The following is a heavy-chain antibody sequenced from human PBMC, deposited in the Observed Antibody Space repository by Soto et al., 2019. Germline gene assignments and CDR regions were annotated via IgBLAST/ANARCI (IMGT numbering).Heavy chain of an antibody. Sequence: QITVKESGLTLVKPTQTLTLTCTFSGFALSTNGMGVGWIRQSPGKALEWLALVYWDDDKRYSPSLRSRLTINKNTSKKQVDVTMPNMDPADTASYYCARLARGVFDAARLWEKFDYWGQGTLVTVSS. CDR2: VYWDDDK. D-gene: IGHD1-26*01. J-gene: IGHJ4*02. CDR1: GFALSTNGMG. CDR3: ARLARGVFDAARLWEKFDY. V-gene: IGHV2-5*02.